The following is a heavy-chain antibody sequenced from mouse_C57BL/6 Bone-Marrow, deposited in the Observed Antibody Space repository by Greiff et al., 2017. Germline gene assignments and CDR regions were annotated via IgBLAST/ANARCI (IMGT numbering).Heavy chain of an antibody. Sequence: EVQLQQSGPELVKPGASVKISCKASGYSFTDYNMNWVKQSNGKSLEWIGVINPNYGTTSYNQKFKGKATLTVDQSASTAYMQLNSLTSEDSAVYYCANPYYYCSQRFAYWGQGTLVTVSA. D-gene: IGHD1-1*01. V-gene: IGHV1-39*01. J-gene: IGHJ3*01. CDR1: GYSFTDYN. CDR3: ANPYYYCSQRFAY. CDR2: INPNYGTT.